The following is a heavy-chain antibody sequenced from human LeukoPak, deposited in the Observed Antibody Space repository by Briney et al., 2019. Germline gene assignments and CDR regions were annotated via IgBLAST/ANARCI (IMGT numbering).Heavy chain of an antibody. CDR3: AKDEEPYDILIGYRN. CDR2: ISYDGSNK. CDR1: GFTFSIYG. V-gene: IGHV3-30*18. J-gene: IGHJ4*02. D-gene: IGHD3-9*01. Sequence: PGGSLRLSCASSGFTFSIYGMHGVRQAPGRGLEGGAVISYDGSNKYCADSVKGRFTISRDNSKSTLYLQMNSLRAEDTAVYYCAKDEEPYDILIGYRNWGQGTLVTVSS.